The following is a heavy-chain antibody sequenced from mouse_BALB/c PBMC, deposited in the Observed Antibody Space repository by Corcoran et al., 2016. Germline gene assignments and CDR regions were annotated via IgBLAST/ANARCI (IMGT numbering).Heavy chain of an antibody. D-gene: IGHD2-4*01. J-gene: IGHJ2*01. CDR1: GFNIKETY. V-gene: IGHV14-3*02. CDR2: IDPANGNT. Sequence: EVQLQQSGAELVKPGASVKLSCTASGFNIKETYMHWVKQRPEQGLEWIGRIDPANGNTKYDPKFQGKATITAETSANTAYLQLSSLTSEDTAVDYCARDYDDWGQGTTLTVSS. CDR3: ARDYDD.